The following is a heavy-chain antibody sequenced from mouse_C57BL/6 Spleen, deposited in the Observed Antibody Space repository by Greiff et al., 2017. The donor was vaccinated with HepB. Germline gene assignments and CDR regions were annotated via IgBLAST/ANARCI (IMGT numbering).Heavy chain of an antibody. D-gene: IGHD1-1*01. CDR1: GYAFTSSW. CDR3: ARRGRYYGGSSDGYFDV. CDR2: IHPGDGDT. V-gene: IGHV1-82*01. J-gene: IGHJ1*03. Sequence: QVQLLQSGPELVKPGASVKISCKASGYAFTSSWMNWVKQRPGKGLEWIGRIHPGDGDTNYNGKFKGKATLTADKSSSTAYMQLSSLTSEDSAVYCCARRGRYYGGSSDGYFDVWGTGTTVTVSS.